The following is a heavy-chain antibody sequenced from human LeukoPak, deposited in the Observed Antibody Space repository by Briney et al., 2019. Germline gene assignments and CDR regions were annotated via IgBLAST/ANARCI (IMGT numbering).Heavy chain of an antibody. D-gene: IGHD3-22*01. CDR1: GGSISSYY. CDR2: IYYSGST. J-gene: IGHJ5*02. CDR3: AREKIGYYDSSGRGWFDP. V-gene: IGHV4-59*12. Sequence: SETLSLTCTVSGGSISSYYWSWIRQPPGKGLEWIGYIYYSGSTNYNPSLKSRVTISVDTSKTQFSLKLSSVTAADTAVYYCAREKIGYYDSSGRGWFDPWGQGILVTVSS.